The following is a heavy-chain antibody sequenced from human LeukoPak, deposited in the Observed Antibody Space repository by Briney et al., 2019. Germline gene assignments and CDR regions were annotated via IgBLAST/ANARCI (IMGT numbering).Heavy chain of an antibody. CDR3: ALNGGNSGGTDY. J-gene: IGHJ4*02. Sequence: GGSLRLSCAASGFTFSSYSMNWVRQAPGKGLEWVSSISSSSSYIYYADAVKGRFTISRDNAKNSLYLQMNSLRAEDTAVYYCALNGGNSGGTDYWGQGTLVTVSS. CDR2: ISSSSSYI. V-gene: IGHV3-21*01. CDR1: GFTFSSYS. D-gene: IGHD4-23*01.